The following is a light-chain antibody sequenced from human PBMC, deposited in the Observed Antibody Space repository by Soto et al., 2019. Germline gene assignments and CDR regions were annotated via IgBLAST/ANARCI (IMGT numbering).Light chain of an antibody. CDR3: QQSYSTPPRYT. CDR1: QSISTY. Sequence: DIQMTQSPSSLSASVGDRVSITCRASQSISTYLNWYQQKPGKAPKLLIYAASNLQSGVPSRFSGSGSGTDFTLTISSLQXEDFATYYCQQSYSTPPRYTFGQGTKVDIK. J-gene: IGKJ2*01. V-gene: IGKV1-39*01. CDR2: AAS.